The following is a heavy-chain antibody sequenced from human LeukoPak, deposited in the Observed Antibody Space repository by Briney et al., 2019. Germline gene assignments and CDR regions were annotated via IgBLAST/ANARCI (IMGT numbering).Heavy chain of an antibody. CDR2: ITSTGGST. CDR1: GFTFSSYA. J-gene: IGHJ4*02. Sequence: GGSLRLSCAASGFTFSSYAMSWVRQAPGKGLERVSAITSTGGSTYYADSVRGRFTISRDNSKNTLYLQMNSLRAEDTAVYYCGNRGPDYYYDYWGQGTLVTVSS. CDR3: GNRGPDYYYDY. D-gene: IGHD3-10*01. V-gene: IGHV3-23*01.